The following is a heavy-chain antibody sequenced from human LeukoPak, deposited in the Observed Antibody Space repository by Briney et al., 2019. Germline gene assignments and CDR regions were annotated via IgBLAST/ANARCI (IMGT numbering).Heavy chain of an antibody. J-gene: IGHJ4*02. CDR3: AKTSRQWPRPLDY. CDR1: GFTFSSYA. Sequence: GGSLRLPCAASGFTFSSYAMSWVRQAPGKGLEWVSAISGSGGSTYYADSVKGRFTISRDNSKNTLYLQMNSLRAEDTAVYYCAKTSRQWPRPLDYWGQGTLVTVSS. V-gene: IGHV3-23*01. D-gene: IGHD6-19*01. CDR2: ISGSGGST.